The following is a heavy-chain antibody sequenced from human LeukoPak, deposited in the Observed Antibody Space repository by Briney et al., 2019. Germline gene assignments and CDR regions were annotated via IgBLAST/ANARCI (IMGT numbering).Heavy chain of an antibody. V-gene: IGHV4-4*07. CDR1: GGSISSSY. J-gene: IGHJ3*02. D-gene: IGHD1-26*01. CDR3: ARWIVGATSAAFDI. CDR2: IYTSGTT. Sequence: PSETLSLTCTVSGGSISSSYWSWIRQPAERGLEWIGRIYTSGTTNHNPSLKSRVTISVDTSKNQFSLKLSSVTAADTAVYYCARWIVGATSAAFDIWGQGTMVTVSS.